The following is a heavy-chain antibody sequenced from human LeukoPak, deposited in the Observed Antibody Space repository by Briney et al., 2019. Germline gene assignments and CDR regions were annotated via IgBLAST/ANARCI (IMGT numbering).Heavy chain of an antibody. D-gene: IGHD5-12*01. CDR2: ISGSGGST. V-gene: IGHV3-23*01. J-gene: IGHJ6*03. CDR3: AKDSGYDSSYYYYMDV. Sequence: GGSLRLSCAASGFTVSSNYMSWVRQAPGKGLEWVSAISGSGGSTYYADSVKGRFTISRDNSKNTLYLQMNSLRAEDTAVYYCAKDSGYDSSYYYYMDVWGKGTTVTVSS. CDR1: GFTVSSNY.